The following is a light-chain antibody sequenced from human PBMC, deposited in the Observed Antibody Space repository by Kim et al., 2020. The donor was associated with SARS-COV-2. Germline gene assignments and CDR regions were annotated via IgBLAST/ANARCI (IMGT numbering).Light chain of an antibody. J-gene: IGKJ1*01. V-gene: IGKV3-20*01. CDR1: QSITNNY. CDR3: QHYGSSWT. Sequence: IVLTQSPGTLSLSPGERATLSCRASQSITNNYLAWYHQKPGQAPRLLIYESSNRAAGIPDRFSGSGSGTDFTLTISSLHPEDFAIYYCQHYGSSWTFVRGTKVDIK. CDR2: ESS.